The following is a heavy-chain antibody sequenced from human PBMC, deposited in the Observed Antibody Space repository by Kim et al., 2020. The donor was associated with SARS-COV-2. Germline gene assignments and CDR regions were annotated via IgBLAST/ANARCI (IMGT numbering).Heavy chain of an antibody. V-gene: IGHV5-51*01. D-gene: IGHD4-17*01. CDR3: ARRRGVDGDFHTTWFDP. Sequence: GESLKISCKGSGYSFTSYWIGWVRQMPGKGLEWMGIIYPGDSDTRYSPSFQGQVTISADKSISTAYLQWSSLKASDTAMYYCARRRGVDGDFHTTWFDPWGQGTLVTVSS. CDR2: IYPGDSDT. J-gene: IGHJ5*02. CDR1: GYSFTSYW.